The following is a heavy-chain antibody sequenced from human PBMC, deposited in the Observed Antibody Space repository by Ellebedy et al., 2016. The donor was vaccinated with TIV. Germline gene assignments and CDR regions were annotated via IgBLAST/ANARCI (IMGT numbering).Heavy chain of an antibody. CDR3: AMLGYCSSTSCYYFDY. Sequence: ESLKISCAASGFTFSGYGLHWVRQPPGKGLEWLGEIYPSGSTNYNPSLKSRVTIPVDNSKNQFSLKLRSVTAADTAVYYCAMLGYCSSTSCYYFDYWGQGTPVTVSS. D-gene: IGHD2-2*01. V-gene: IGHV4-34*08. CDR1: GFTFSGYG. J-gene: IGHJ4*02. CDR2: IYPSGST.